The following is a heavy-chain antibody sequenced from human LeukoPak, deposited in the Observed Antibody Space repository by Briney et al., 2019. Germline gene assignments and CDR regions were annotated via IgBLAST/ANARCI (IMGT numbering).Heavy chain of an antibody. V-gene: IGHV3-53*01. CDR3: AACYDSSGYYDY. CDR1: GFTVSSNY. J-gene: IGHJ4*02. CDR2: IYSGGST. Sequence: PGGSLRLSCAASGFTVSSNYMSCVRQAPGKGLEWVSVIYSGGSTYYADSVKGRLTISRDNSKNTLYLEVNSLRAEDTAVYYCAACYDSSGYYDYWGQGTLVTVSS. D-gene: IGHD3-22*01.